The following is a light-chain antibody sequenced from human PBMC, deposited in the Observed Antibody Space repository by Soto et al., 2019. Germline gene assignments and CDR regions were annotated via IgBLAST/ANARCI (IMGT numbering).Light chain of an antibody. CDR3: QQFGSSLVT. J-gene: IGKJ3*01. CDR2: SAS. CDR1: QTVTSNY. V-gene: IGKV3-20*01. Sequence: EIVVTKSPATPSLSPGEKATLSCRASQTVTSNYLAWYQQIPGQAPRLLMYSASSRATGIPDRFSGSGSGTDFTLTISGLEPEDFAVYYCQQFGSSLVTFGPGTKVDIK.